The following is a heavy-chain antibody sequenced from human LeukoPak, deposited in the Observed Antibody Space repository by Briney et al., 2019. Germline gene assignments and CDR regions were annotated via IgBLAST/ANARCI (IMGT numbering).Heavy chain of an antibody. CDR3: ASIIGYSGYDRFDY. D-gene: IGHD5-12*01. CDR1: GYTFTGFY. CDR2: INPNSGGT. V-gene: IGHV1-2*02. J-gene: IGHJ4*02. Sequence: GASVKVSCKASGYTFTGFYMHWVRQAPGQGLEGMGWINPNSGGTNYAQKFQGRVTMTRDTSISTAYMELSRLRSDDTAVYYCASIIGYSGYDRFDYWGQGTLVTVSS.